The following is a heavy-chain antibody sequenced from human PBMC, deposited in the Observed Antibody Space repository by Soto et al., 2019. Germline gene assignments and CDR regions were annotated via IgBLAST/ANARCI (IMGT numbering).Heavy chain of an antibody. CDR2: ISYDGSNK. V-gene: IGHV3-30*18. J-gene: IGHJ6*03. CDR1: GFTFSSYG. D-gene: IGHD4-4*01. CDR3: SNIPYDYSTSHRYYYMDV. Sequence: GGSLRLSCAASGFTFSSYGMHWVRQAPGKGLEWVAVISYDGSNKYYADSVKGRFTISRDNSKNTLHLQMNSLRAEDTAVYYCSNIPYDYSTSHRYYYMDVWGKGTTVTVSS.